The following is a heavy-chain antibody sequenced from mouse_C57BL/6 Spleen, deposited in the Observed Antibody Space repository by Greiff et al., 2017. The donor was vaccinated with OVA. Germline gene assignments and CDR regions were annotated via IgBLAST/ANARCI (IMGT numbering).Heavy chain of an antibody. V-gene: IGHV1-19*01. D-gene: IGHD2-2*01. CDR3: ARKDGYDGLYYFDY. CDR2: INPYNGGT. J-gene: IGHJ2*01. CDR1: GYTFTDYY. Sequence: VQLKQSGPVLVKPGASVKMSCKASGYTFTDYYMNWVKQSHGKSLEWIGVINPYNGGTSYTHKVKGKDTLTVDKTSSTAYMEINSLTSEDSAVYYSARKDGYDGLYYFDYWGQGTTLTVSS.